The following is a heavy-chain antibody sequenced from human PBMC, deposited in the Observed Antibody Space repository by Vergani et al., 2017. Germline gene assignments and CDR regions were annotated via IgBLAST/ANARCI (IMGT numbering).Heavy chain of an antibody. CDR2: INHSGST. D-gene: IGHD4-17*01. CDR1: GGSFSGYY. CDR3: AREGDYGDYMGAFDI. V-gene: IGHV4-34*10. Sequence: QVQLQESGPGLVKPSETLSLTCAVYGGSFSGYYWSWIRQPPGKGLEWIGEINHSGSTNYNPSLKSRVTISVDTSKNQFSRKLSSVTAADTAVYYCAREGDYGDYMGAFDIWGQGTMVTVSS. J-gene: IGHJ3*02.